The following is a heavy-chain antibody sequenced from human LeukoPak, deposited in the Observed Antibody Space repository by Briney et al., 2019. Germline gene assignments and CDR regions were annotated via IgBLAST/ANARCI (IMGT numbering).Heavy chain of an antibody. CDR2: LYYSGST. Sequence: SETLPLICTVSGGSMSNYYWSWIRQPPGKGLEWIGNLYYSGSTNYNPSLKSRVTISVDTSKNQSSLNLTSVTAADTAVYYCARGGGAVKGPFDYWGRGTLFTFSS. CDR3: ARGGGAVKGPFDY. V-gene: IGHV4-59*01. D-gene: IGHD3-10*01. J-gene: IGHJ4*02. CDR1: GGSMSNYY.